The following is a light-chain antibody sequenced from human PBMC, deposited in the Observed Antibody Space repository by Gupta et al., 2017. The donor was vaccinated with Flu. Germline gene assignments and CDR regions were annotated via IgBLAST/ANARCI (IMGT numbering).Light chain of an antibody. J-gene: IGKJ1*01. CDR1: QSLLHSNGYNY. CDR2: LGS. V-gene: IGKV2-28*01. Sequence: DIVMTHSPLYLPVTPGEPASISCRSSQSLLHSNGYNYLDWYLQKPGQSPQLLIYLGSNRASGVPDRFSGSGSGTDFTLKISRVEAEDVGVYYCMQALQTPRTFGQGTKVEIK. CDR3: MQALQTPRT.